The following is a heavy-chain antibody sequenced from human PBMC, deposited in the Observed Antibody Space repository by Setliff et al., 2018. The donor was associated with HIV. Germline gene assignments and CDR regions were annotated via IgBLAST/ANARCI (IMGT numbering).Heavy chain of an antibody. D-gene: IGHD3-9*01. Sequence: PGESLRLSCAASGFTFSNYDMNWVRQAPGKGLEWVSSISSSSTYIFYADSVKGRFTISRDNAKNSLYLQMSSLRAEDTAVYYCARGYDILTGTYWGQGTLVTVSS. J-gene: IGHJ4*02. CDR3: ARGYDILTGTY. CDR2: ISSSSTYI. CDR1: GFTFSNYD. V-gene: IGHV3-21*01.